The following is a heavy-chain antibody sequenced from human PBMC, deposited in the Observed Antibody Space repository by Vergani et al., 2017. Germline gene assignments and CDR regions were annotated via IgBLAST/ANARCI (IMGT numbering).Heavy chain of an antibody. D-gene: IGHD3-22*01. J-gene: IGHJ4*02. CDR1: GYSFNSYW. CDR2: IYPGDSDT. CDR3: ARLRSSGYNRYGLDY. Sequence: EVPLVQSGAEVKKPGESLKISCKGSGYSFNSYWIGWVRQMPGKGLEWMGIIYPGDSDTRYSPSFQGLITIAADKSITTADLQGSSLKASDTAMYYCARLRSSGYNRYGLDYWGQGTLVTVSS. V-gene: IGHV5-51*01.